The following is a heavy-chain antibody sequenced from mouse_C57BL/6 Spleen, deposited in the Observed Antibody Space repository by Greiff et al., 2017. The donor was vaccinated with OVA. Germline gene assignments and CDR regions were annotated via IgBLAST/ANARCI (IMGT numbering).Heavy chain of an antibody. CDR1: GYTFTSYW. D-gene: IGHD1-1*01. CDR2: IDPSDSYT. Sequence: QVQLQQPGAELVMPGASVKLSCKASGYTFTSYWMPWVKQRPGQGLEWIGEIDPSDSYTNYNQKFKGKSTLTVDKSSSTAYMQLSSLTSEDSAVYYCARSSGYGSSLYFDYWGQGTTLTVSS. V-gene: IGHV1-69*01. CDR3: ARSSGYGSSLYFDY. J-gene: IGHJ2*01.